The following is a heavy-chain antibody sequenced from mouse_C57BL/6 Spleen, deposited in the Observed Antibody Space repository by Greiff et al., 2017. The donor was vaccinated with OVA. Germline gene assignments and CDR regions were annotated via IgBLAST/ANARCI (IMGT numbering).Heavy chain of an antibody. CDR1: GFSLTSYA. J-gene: IGHJ2*01. V-gene: IGHV2-9-1*01. Sequence: VKLMESGPGLVAPSQSLSITCTVSGFSLTSYAISWVRQPPGKGLEWLGVIWTGGGTNYNSALKSRLSISKDNSKSQVFLKMNSLQTDDTARYYCARRGDWDEGVLYFDYWGQGTTLTVSS. CDR3: ARRGDWDEGVLYFDY. CDR2: IWTGGGT. D-gene: IGHD4-1*01.